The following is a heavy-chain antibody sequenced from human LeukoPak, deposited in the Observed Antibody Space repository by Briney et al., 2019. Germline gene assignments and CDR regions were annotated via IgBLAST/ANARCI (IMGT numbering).Heavy chain of an antibody. D-gene: IGHD5-24*01. Sequence: ASVKVSCKASGGTFSSYAISWVRQAPGQGLEWMGRIIPILGIANYAQKFQGRVTITADKSTSTAYMELRSLRSDDTAVYYCAREDGYTRGAFDIWGQRTMVTVSS. J-gene: IGHJ3*02. CDR2: IIPILGIA. V-gene: IGHV1-69*04. CDR3: AREDGYTRGAFDI. CDR1: GGTFSSYA.